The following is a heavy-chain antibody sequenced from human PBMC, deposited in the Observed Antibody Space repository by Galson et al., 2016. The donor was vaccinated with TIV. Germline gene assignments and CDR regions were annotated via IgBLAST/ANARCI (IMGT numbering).Heavy chain of an antibody. Sequence: SLRLSCAASGLTFGDYYMTWLRQAPGQGLEWVASISSTGDYTYYAGSVKGRFTISRDSAKNSLYVQMDSLRAEDSAVYFCARDLGDPSTFCVGDCYLDALDIWGQGAMVTVSS. D-gene: IGHD2-21*02. CDR2: ISSTGDYT. CDR1: GLTFGDYY. V-gene: IGHV3-11*06. J-gene: IGHJ3*02. CDR3: ARDLGDPSTFCVGDCYLDALDI.